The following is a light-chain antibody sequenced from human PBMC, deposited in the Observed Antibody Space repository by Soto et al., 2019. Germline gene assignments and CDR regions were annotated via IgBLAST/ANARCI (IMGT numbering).Light chain of an antibody. Sequence: ETMMTQSPDTLSVSLGERATLSCRASQSLRSSLAWYQQKPGQAPRLLIYDASTKATGIPARFSGSGSGTDFTLIISGLQSEDFAGYYCQQYNNWPQTFGQGTKVEIK. CDR2: DAS. CDR1: QSLRSS. J-gene: IGKJ1*01. V-gene: IGKV3-15*01. CDR3: QQYNNWPQT.